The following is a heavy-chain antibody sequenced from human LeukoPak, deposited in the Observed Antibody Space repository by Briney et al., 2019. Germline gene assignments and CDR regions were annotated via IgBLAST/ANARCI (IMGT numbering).Heavy chain of an antibody. CDR3: AREVSGTLTCIDC. CDR2: IYYTAST. J-gene: IGHJ4*02. D-gene: IGHD1-14*01. Sequence: SETLSLTCTVSGGSVSSGRYCWSWIRQPPGKGLDWNRYIYYTASTNYNPSVKSRVKMSVDTSKTQFCLKLSSVTAADTAVYYCAREVSGTLTCIDCWGPGTLVSVS. V-gene: IGHV4-61*01. CDR1: GGSVSSGRYC.